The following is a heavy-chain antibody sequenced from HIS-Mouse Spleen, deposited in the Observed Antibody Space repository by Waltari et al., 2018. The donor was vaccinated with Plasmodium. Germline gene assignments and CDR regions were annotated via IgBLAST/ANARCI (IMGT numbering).Heavy chain of an antibody. CDR2: ISYDGSNK. J-gene: IGHJ4*02. CDR1: GFTLSSYA. CDR3: ARDRHSGSFDY. D-gene: IGHD1-26*01. V-gene: IGHV3-30*04. Sequence: QVQLVESGGGVVQPGRSLRLSCAASGFTLSSYAMHWVRQAPGKGLEWVAVISYDGSNKYYEDSVKGRFPISRDNSKNTLYLQMNSLRAEDTAVYYCARDRHSGSFDYWGQGTLVTVSS.